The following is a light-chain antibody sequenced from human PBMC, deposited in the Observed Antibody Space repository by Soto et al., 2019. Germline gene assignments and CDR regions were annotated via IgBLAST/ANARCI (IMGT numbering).Light chain of an antibody. CDR1: SSDVGGYNY. V-gene: IGLV2-14*01. Sequence: QSALTQPASVSGSPGQSITISCTGTSSDVGGYNYVSWYQQHPGKAPKLMIYEVSNRPSGIPNRFSGSKSGNTASLTISGLQAEDEADYYCSSYTSIITLYVFGSGTKVTVL. J-gene: IGLJ1*01. CDR3: SSYTSIITLYV. CDR2: EVS.